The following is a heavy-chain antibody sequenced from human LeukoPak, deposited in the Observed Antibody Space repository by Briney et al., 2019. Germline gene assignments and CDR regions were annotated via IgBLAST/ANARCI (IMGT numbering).Heavy chain of an antibody. CDR1: GFTFSIYS. Sequence: PGGSLRLSCAASGFTFSIYSMNWVRQAPGKGLEWGSYISSSSSTIYYADSVKGRFTISRDNAKNSLYLQMNSLRAEDTAVYYCARDPMVRGAIVVTCLDCWGQGTLVTVSS. J-gene: IGHJ4*02. V-gene: IGHV3-48*01. CDR3: ARDPMVRGAIVVTCLDC. CDR2: ISSSSSTI. D-gene: IGHD3-10*01.